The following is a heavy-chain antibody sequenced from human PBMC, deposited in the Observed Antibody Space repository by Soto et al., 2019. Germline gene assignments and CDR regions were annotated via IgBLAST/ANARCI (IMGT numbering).Heavy chain of an antibody. V-gene: IGHV4-34*01. CDR1: GGSFSGYY. J-gene: IGHJ6*03. CDR3: ARARGGKNCSGGSCYIYYYYHYYMDV. Sequence: QVQLQQWGAGLLKPSETLSLTCAVYGGSFSGYYWSWIRQPPGKGLEWIGEINHSGSTNYNPSLKSRVTISVDTSKNQFSLKLSSVTAADTAVYYCARARGGKNCSGGSCYIYYYYHYYMDVWGKGTTVTVSS. CDR2: INHSGST. D-gene: IGHD2-15*01.